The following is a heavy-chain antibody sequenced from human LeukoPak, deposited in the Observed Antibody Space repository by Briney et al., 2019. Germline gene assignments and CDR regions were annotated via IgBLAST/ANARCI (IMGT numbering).Heavy chain of an antibody. CDR2: IYSGGST. Sequence: PGGSLRLSCAASGFTFSNYGMHWVRQAPGKGLEWVSVIYSGGSTYYANSVKGRFTISRDNSKNTLYLQMNSLRAEDTAVYYCARAGDYGDYGLYFDYWGQGTLVTVSS. J-gene: IGHJ4*02. D-gene: IGHD4-17*01. CDR3: ARAGDYGDYGLYFDY. CDR1: GFTFSNYG. V-gene: IGHV3-66*01.